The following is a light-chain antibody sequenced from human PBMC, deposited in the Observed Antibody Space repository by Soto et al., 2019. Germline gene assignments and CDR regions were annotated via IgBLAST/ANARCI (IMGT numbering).Light chain of an antibody. J-gene: IGKJ5*01. V-gene: IGKV3-11*01. Sequence: DIVLAQSPGTLSLSPGERATVSCRAIQSVSSNYLAWYQQKPGQAPRLLIYDASNRATGIPAMFSGSGSGTDFALTISSLEPEDFAVYYCQQRSNWPPITFGQGTRLEIK. CDR1: QSVSSNY. CDR3: QQRSNWPPIT. CDR2: DAS.